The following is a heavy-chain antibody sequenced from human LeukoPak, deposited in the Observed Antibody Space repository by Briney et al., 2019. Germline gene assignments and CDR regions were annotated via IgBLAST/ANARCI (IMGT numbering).Heavy chain of an antibody. V-gene: IGHV3-33*01. D-gene: IGHD3-16*01. CDR3: ARDLYADYVWGSFDY. Sequence: GRSLRLSCAASGFTFRSYGMHWVRQAPGKGLEWVALIWYDGSKRYYADSVKGRFTISRDNSKNTLYPQMNSLRAEDTAVYYCARDLYADYVWGSFDYWGQGTLVTVSS. CDR1: GFTFRSYG. CDR2: IWYDGSKR. J-gene: IGHJ4*02.